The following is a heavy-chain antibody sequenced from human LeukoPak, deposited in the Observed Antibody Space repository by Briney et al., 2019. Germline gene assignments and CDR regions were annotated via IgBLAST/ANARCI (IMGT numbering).Heavy chain of an antibody. Sequence: PSETLSPTCIVSGGSIRNYYWSWIRQPAGKGLEWIGRIHTSGSTNYSPSLKSRLTMSVDMSKNQFSLKLNSVTAADTAVYYCARDQGSGWYDYWGQGTLVTVSS. CDR3: ARDQGSGWYDY. CDR2: IHTSGST. D-gene: IGHD6-19*01. CDR1: GGSIRNYY. V-gene: IGHV4-4*07. J-gene: IGHJ4*02.